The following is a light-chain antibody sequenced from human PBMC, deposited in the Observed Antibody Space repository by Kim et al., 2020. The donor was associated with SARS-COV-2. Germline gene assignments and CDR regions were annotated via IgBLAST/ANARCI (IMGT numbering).Light chain of an antibody. CDR3: QQYDNLPLT. CDR2: DAS. CDR1: QDITNY. V-gene: IGKV1-33*01. J-gene: IGKJ4*01. Sequence: SASVGDRVTLTCQARQDITNYLNWYQHKPGKAPKLLIYDASNLKTGVPSRFSGSGSGTDFTFTISSLQPEDIATYYCQQYDNLPLTFGGGTKLEI.